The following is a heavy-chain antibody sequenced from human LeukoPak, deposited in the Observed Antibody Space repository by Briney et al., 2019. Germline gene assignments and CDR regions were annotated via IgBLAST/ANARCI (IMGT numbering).Heavy chain of an antibody. Sequence: ASVKVSCKASGYTFTGYYMHWVRQAPGQGLEWMGGIIPIFGTANYAQKFQGRVTITTDESTSTAYMELSSLRSEDTAVYYCASRGIAAAGAFDIWGQGTMVTVSS. V-gene: IGHV1-69*05. D-gene: IGHD6-13*01. J-gene: IGHJ3*02. CDR2: IIPIFGTA. CDR1: GYTFTGYY. CDR3: ASRGIAAAGAFDI.